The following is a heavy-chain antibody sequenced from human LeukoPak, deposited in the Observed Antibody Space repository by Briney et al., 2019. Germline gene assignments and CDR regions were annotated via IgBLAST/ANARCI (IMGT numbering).Heavy chain of an antibody. CDR1: GGTFSSYA. V-gene: IGHV1-69*01. Sequence: SVKVSCKASGGTFSSYAISWVRQAPGQGLEWMGGIIPIFGTANYAQKFQGRVTITADESTSTAYMELSSLRSEDTAVYYCASAIYSSSWGVSYYYYMDVWGKGTTVTVSS. D-gene: IGHD6-6*01. J-gene: IGHJ6*03. CDR2: IIPIFGTA. CDR3: ASAIYSSSWGVSYYYYMDV.